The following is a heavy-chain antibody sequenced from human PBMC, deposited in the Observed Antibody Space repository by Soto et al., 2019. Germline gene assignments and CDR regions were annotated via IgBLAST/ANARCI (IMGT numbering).Heavy chain of an antibody. Sequence: GESLKISCKGSGYNFNSYWIGWVRQMPGKGLEWMGIIYPSDSDAKYSPSFQGQVTISADKSISTAYLQWSSLKASDTATYFCASARWLKSGAFDYWGQGTLVTVSS. CDR3: ASARWLKSGAFDY. J-gene: IGHJ4*02. D-gene: IGHD5-12*01. V-gene: IGHV5-51*01. CDR2: IYPSDSDA. CDR1: GYNFNSYW.